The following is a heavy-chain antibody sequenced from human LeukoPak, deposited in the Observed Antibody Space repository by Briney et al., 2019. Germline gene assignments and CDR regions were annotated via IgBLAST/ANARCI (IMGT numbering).Heavy chain of an antibody. J-gene: IGHJ4*02. Sequence: GGSLRLSCAASGFSFSSYAMSWVRQAPGKGLEWVSVISGNGVSTNYADSVKGRFTISRDNSKNTVFLQMNSLRAEDTAIYYCATLKDKWLQSPGTDYWGQGTLVTVSS. D-gene: IGHD5-24*01. V-gene: IGHV3-23*01. CDR2: ISGNGVST. CDR3: ATLKDKWLQSPGTDY. CDR1: GFSFSSYA.